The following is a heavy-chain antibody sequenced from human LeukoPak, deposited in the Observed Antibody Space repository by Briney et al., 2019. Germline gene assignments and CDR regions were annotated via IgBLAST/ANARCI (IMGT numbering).Heavy chain of an antibody. J-gene: IGHJ4*02. CDR2: INQDGSER. Sequence: GGSLRLSCAASGFTFSSHLMSWVRQAPGKGLEWVANINQDGSERFYVDFVKGRFTISRDNADNSMYLQVNSLRHEDTAVYYCGRVIAGAIDYWGQGTLVTVSS. D-gene: IGHD6-13*01. CDR3: GRVIAGAIDY. V-gene: IGHV3-7*01. CDR1: GFTFSSHL.